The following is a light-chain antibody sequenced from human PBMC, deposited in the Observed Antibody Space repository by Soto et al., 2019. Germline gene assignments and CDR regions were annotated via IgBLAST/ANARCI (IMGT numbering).Light chain of an antibody. V-gene: IGKV3-11*01. J-gene: IGKJ4*01. Sequence: EIVLTQSPATLSLSPGERATISCRASQSVNNYLAWYQQKPGQAPRLLIYDASNRATGIPARFSGSGSGTDFTLSISSLEPEDSAVYFCQQRSNWPLTFGGGTKVEIK. CDR3: QQRSNWPLT. CDR2: DAS. CDR1: QSVNNY.